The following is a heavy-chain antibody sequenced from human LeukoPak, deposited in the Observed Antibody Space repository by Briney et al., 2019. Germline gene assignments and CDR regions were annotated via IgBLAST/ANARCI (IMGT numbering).Heavy chain of an antibody. D-gene: IGHD3-10*01. V-gene: IGHV3-48*04. CDR2: ISSSSSTI. CDR3: ARDWDGSGSYTYYYYYGMDV. Sequence: GGSLRLSCAASGFTFSSYSMNWVRQAPGKGLEWVSYISSSSSTIYYADSVKGRFTISRDNAKNSLYLQMNSLRAEDTAVYYCARDWDGSGSYTYYYYYGMDVWGQGTTVTVSS. J-gene: IGHJ6*02. CDR1: GFTFSSYS.